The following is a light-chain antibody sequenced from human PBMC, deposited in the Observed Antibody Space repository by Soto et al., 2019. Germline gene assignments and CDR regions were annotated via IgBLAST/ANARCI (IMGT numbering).Light chain of an antibody. J-gene: IGKJ2*01. V-gene: IGKV1-39*01. CDR3: QQSYSSPRYT. CDR2: AAS. CDR1: QSISSY. Sequence: DIQMTQSPSSLSASVGDRVTITCRASQSISSYLNWYQQKPGKAPKFLIYAASSLQSGVPSKFSGSGSGTDFTLTISSLQPEDFATYYCQQSYSSPRYTFGQGTKEDI.